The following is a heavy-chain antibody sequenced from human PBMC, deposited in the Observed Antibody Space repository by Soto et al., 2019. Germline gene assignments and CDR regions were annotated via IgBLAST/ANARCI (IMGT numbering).Heavy chain of an antibody. CDR3: ARGTGLRYFDWLSANYYYGMDV. Sequence: SETLSLTCTVSGGSISSYYWSWIRQPPGKGLEWIGYIYYSGSTNYNPSLKSRVTISVDTSKNQFSLKLSSVTAADTAVYYCARGTGLRYFDWLSANYYYGMDVWGQGTTVTVSS. D-gene: IGHD3-9*01. CDR2: IYYSGST. CDR1: GGSISSYY. J-gene: IGHJ6*02. V-gene: IGHV4-59*12.